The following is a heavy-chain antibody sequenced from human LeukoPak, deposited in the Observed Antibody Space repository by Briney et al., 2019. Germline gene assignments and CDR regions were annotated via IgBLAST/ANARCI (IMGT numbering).Heavy chain of an antibody. V-gene: IGHV1-18*01. CDR3: ARKGVAIAAAGKESQPYNWFDP. CDR2: ISAYNGNT. J-gene: IGHJ5*02. Sequence: ASVKVSCKASGYTFTSYGISWVRQAPGQGLEWMGWISAYNGNTNYAQKLQGRVTMTTDTSTSTAYMELRSLRSDDTAVYYCARKGVAIAAAGKESQPYNWFDPWGQGTLVTVSS. CDR1: GYTFTSYG. D-gene: IGHD6-13*01.